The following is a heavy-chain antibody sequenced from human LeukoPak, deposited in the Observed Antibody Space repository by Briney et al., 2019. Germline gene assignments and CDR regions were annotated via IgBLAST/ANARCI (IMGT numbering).Heavy chain of an antibody. CDR1: GFTFSTYA. CDR3: AKTSRRNSAYDSPFDS. CDR2: VRGSGSDT. V-gene: IGHV3-23*01. D-gene: IGHD5-12*01. Sequence: PGGPLRLSCAVSGFTFSTYAMSWVRQAPGKGLEWVSAVRGSGSDTYYADSVKGRFTISRDNSKNTLYLQMNSLRAEDTAIYYCAKTSRRNSAYDSPFDSWGQGTLVTVSS. J-gene: IGHJ4*02.